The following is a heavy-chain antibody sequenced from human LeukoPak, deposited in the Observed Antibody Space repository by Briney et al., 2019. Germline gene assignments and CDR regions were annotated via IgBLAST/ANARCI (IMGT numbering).Heavy chain of an antibody. CDR3: ASGAGWESGY. CDR2: IDQDGSEK. CDR1: GSTSSRNF. J-gene: IGHJ4*02. Sequence: GGSLRLSCAVSGSTSSRNFMSWVRQTPEKGLEWVANIDQDGSEKNYVDSVKGRFTISRDKAKNSLFLQMNSLRAEDTAIYYCASGAGWESGYWGQGTLVTVSS. D-gene: IGHD1-26*01. V-gene: IGHV3-7*01.